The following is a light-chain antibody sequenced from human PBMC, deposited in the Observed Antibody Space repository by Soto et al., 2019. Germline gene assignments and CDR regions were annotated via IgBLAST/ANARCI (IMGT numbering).Light chain of an antibody. Sequence: DIPMTQSPSALSASIGDRITITCRASQSINTWLAWYKQKPGKAPKLLIYAASTLESGVPSRFSGSGSGTEFTLTITSLQPDDFATYYCHHYNTYSTFGQGTKVDIK. J-gene: IGKJ1*01. CDR2: AAS. CDR3: HHYNTYST. V-gene: IGKV1-5*03. CDR1: QSINTW.